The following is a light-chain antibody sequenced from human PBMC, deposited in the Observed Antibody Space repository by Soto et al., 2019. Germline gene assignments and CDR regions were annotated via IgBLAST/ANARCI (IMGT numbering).Light chain of an antibody. CDR2: EGS. V-gene: IGLV2-23*01. Sequence: QSVLTQPASVSGSPGQSITISCTGTSSDVGSYNLVSWYQQYPGEAPKLMIYEGSKRPSGVSNRFSGSKSDNTASLTISGLQAEDEADYYCCSYAGRSTWVFGGGTKLTVL. CDR3: CSYAGRSTWV. J-gene: IGLJ3*02. CDR1: SSDVGSYNL.